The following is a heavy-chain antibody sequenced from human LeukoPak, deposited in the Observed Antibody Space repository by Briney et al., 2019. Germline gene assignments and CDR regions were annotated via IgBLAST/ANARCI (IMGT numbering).Heavy chain of an antibody. V-gene: IGHV1-8*01. CDR3: ARERASGGAHWFDP. CDR2: MNPNSGNT. Sequence: AASVKVSCKASGYTFTSYDINWVRQATGQGLEWMGWMNPNSGNTGYAQKFQGRVTMTRNTSISTAYMELSSLRSEDTAVYYCARERASGGAHWFDPWGQGTLVTVSS. CDR1: GYTFTSYD. D-gene: IGHD1-26*01. J-gene: IGHJ5*02.